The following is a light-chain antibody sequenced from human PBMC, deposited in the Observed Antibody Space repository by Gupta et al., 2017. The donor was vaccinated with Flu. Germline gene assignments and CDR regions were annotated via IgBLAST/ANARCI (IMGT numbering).Light chain of an antibody. CDR2: GAS. J-gene: IGKJ1*01. V-gene: IGKV3-20*01. Sequence: ENELTQSPGTLSLSPGERATLSCRASEDVRSGYLAWYQQKPGQAPRLLIYGASSRATGIPDRFSGSGSGTDFTLTISRLEPEDFAVYYRQQYGISPLTFGQGTKVEIK. CDR3: QQYGISPLT. CDR1: EDVRSGY.